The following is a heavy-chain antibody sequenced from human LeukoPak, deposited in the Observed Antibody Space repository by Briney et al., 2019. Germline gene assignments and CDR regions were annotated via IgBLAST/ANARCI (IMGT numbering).Heavy chain of an antibody. CDR3: ARGDLRFLEWLLFLDAFDI. J-gene: IGHJ3*02. V-gene: IGHV1-18*01. CDR1: GYSFTTYG. Sequence: ASVKVSCKASGYSFTTYGISWVRQAPGQGLEWMGWISVYNGNTNYAQKLQGRVTMTTDTSTSTAYMELRSLRSDDTAVYYCARGDLRFLEWLLFLDAFDIWGQGTMVTVSS. D-gene: IGHD3-3*01. CDR2: ISVYNGNT.